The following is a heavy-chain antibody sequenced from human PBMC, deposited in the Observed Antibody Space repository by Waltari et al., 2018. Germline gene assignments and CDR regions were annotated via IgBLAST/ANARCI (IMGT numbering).Heavy chain of an antibody. Sequence: QVQLVQSGAEVKKPGASVKVSCKASAYSFTDYYMHWMRQAPGQGLEWMGWINPNNGGTDYAQNFQGRVTMTRDTSISTAYMELSRLTSDDTAVYDCAKVTSGAVAFEYWGQGTLVTVSS. CDR2: INPNNGGT. V-gene: IGHV1-2*02. D-gene: IGHD6-19*01. J-gene: IGHJ4*02. CDR1: AYSFTDYY. CDR3: AKVTSGAVAFEY.